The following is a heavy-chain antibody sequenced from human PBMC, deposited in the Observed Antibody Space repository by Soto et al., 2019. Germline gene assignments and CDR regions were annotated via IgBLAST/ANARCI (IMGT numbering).Heavy chain of an antibody. D-gene: IGHD5-18*01. CDR3: ARPDTDNWFDP. CDR1: GGTVSSYN. Sequence: QVQLVQSGAEVKKPGSSVKVSCKASGGTVSSYNISWVRQAPGQGLEWMGRIIPILGIANYAQKFQGRVTITPDKSTSTAYMELSSLRSEDTAVYYCARPDTDNWFDPWGQGTLVTVSS. V-gene: IGHV1-69*02. J-gene: IGHJ5*02. CDR2: IIPILGIA.